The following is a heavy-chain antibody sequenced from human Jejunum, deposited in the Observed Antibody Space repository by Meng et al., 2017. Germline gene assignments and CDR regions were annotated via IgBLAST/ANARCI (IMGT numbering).Heavy chain of an antibody. V-gene: IGHV3-7*01. CDR1: GFTFSNYW. CDR3: ARERGGLGFGEFSFDH. J-gene: IGHJ4*02. CDR2: IKQDGSEK. D-gene: IGHD3-10*01. Sequence: GESLKISCEVSGFTFSNYWMSWVRQAPGKGLEWVANIKQDGSEKYYVDSVKGRFTISRDNAKNSLYLQMNSLRADDTAVYYCARERGGLGFGEFSFDHWGQGIRVTVSS.